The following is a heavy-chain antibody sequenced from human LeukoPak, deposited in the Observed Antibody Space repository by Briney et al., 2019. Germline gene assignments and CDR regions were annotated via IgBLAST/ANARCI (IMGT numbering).Heavy chain of an antibody. CDR1: GGSFSGYY. CDR3: ARRRDIVATIRHFDY. CDR2: INHSGST. Sequence: SETLSLTCAVYGGSFSGYYWSWIRQPPGKGLEWIGEINHSGSTNYNPSLKSRVTISVDTSKNQFSLKLSSVTAADTAVYYCARRRDIVATIRHFDYWGQGTLVTVSS. D-gene: IGHD5-12*01. J-gene: IGHJ4*02. V-gene: IGHV4-34*01.